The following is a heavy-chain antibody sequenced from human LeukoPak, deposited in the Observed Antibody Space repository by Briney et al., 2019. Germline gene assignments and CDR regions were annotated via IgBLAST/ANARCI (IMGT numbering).Heavy chain of an antibody. V-gene: IGHV3-48*02. CDR2: ISSSGTTK. CDR3: AVEGYCSGGRCYTDWFDS. J-gene: IGHJ5*01. CDR1: GFTFSSYS. D-gene: IGHD2-15*01. Sequence: GGSLRLSCVVSGFTFSSYSMSWVRQAPGKGLEWVSYISSSGTTKYYPDSVKGRFTISRDNVKNSLYLQMNSLRDEDTAVYYCAVEGYCSGGRCYTDWFDSWGQGTLVTVSS.